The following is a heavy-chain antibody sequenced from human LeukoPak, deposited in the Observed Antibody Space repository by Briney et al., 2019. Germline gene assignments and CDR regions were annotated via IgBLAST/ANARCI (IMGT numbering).Heavy chain of an antibody. CDR3: AREAVAGYGY. D-gene: IGHD6-19*01. CDR1: GGTFSSYA. Sequence: GASVKVSCKASGGTFSSYANSWVRQAPGQGLEWMGGIIPIFGTANYAQKFQGRVTVTADESTSTAYMELSSLRSEDTAVYYCAREAVAGYGYWGQGTLVTVSS. J-gene: IGHJ4*02. CDR2: IIPIFGTA. V-gene: IGHV1-69*13.